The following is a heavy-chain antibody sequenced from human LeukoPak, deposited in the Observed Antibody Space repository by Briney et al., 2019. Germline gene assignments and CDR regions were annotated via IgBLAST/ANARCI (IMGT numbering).Heavy chain of an antibody. CDR2: IYYSGST. J-gene: IGHJ4*02. CDR3: ARAAHSGSLAPFDY. CDR1: GGSISSSSYY. V-gene: IGHV4-39*07. Sequence: SETLSLTCTVSGGSISSSSYYWGWIRQPPGKGLEWIGSIYYSGSTYYNPSLKSRVTISVDTSKNQFSLKLSSVTAADTAAYYCARAAHSGSLAPFDYWGQGTLVTVSS. D-gene: IGHD1-26*01.